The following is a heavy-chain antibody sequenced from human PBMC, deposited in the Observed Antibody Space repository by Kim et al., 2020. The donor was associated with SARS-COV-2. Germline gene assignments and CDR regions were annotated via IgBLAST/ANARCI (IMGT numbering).Heavy chain of an antibody. Sequence: SVKVSCKASGGTFSSYAISWVRQAPGQGLEWMGGIIPIFGTANYAQKFQGRVTITADESTSTAYMELSSLRSEDTAVYYCARDRLLWFGELLDYYYGMDVWGQGTTVTVSS. D-gene: IGHD3-10*01. V-gene: IGHV1-69*13. CDR3: ARDRLLWFGELLDYYYGMDV. CDR1: GGTFSSYA. CDR2: IIPIFGTA. J-gene: IGHJ6*02.